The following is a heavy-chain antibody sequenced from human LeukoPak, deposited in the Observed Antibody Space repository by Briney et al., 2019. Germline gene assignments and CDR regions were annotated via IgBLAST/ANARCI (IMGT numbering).Heavy chain of an antibody. CDR3: ARDVLAASGTKYYYYMDV. J-gene: IGHJ6*03. Sequence: SVKVSCKASGGTFSSYAISWVRQAPGQGLEWMGGIIPLLGTAHYAQKFQGRVTITTDESTSTAYMDLSSLRSEDTAVYYCARDVLAASGTKYYYYMDVWGKGTTVTVSS. CDR1: GGTFSSYA. D-gene: IGHD3-10*01. V-gene: IGHV1-69*05. CDR2: IIPLLGTA.